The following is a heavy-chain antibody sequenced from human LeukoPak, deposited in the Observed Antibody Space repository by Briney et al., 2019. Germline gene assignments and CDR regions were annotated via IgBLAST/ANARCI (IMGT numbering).Heavy chain of an antibody. Sequence: PGGSLRLSCLASGFTFNNFEITWVQQAPGKGLEWVSYISSSGGATYYAESMKGRFTISRDNAKNSVFLQMNGLRPSDTSVYYCARINGQRTSIDYWGQGTLVTVSS. CDR3: ARINGQRTSIDY. J-gene: IGHJ4*02. D-gene: IGHD6-25*01. CDR2: ISSSGGAT. V-gene: IGHV3-48*03. CDR1: GFTFNNFE.